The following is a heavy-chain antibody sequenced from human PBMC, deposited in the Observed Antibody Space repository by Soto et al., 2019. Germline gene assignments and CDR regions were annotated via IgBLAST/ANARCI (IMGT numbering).Heavy chain of an antibody. CDR3: TNSLGLSRADS. J-gene: IGHJ5*01. D-gene: IGHD7-27*01. V-gene: IGHV4-38-2*01. CDR2: FHRSGST. Sequence: WETLSLTCDVSFSATGHYWGWIRQPPGKGLEWLGCFHRSGSTCYRPSLKSRLAISVDMSRNLLSLSLASVTAADPAIYYCTNSLGLSRADSWGRGSLVTV. CDR1: FSATGHY.